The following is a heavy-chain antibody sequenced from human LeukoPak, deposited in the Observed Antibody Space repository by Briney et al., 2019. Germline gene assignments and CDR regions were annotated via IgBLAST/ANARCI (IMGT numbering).Heavy chain of an antibody. CDR2: ISSSSSYI. CDR1: GXTFSRYS. D-gene: IGHD4-17*01. Sequence: GGSLRLSCAASGXTFSRYSMNWVRQAPGRGLEWVSSISSSSSYIYYADSLKGRFTISRDNAKNSLYPQMNSLRAEDTAVYFCARDRIIYGDYGDAFDIWGQGTMVTVSS. J-gene: IGHJ3*02. CDR3: ARDRIIYGDYGDAFDI. V-gene: IGHV3-21*01.